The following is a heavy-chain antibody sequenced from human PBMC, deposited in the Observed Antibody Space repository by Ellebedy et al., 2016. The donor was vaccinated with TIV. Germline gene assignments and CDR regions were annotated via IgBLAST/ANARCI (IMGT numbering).Heavy chain of an antibody. Sequence: SETLSLXCAVYGGSFSGYYWSWIRQPPGKGLEWIGEINHSGSTNYNPSLKSRVTISVDTSKNQFSLKLSSVTAADTAVYYCARGPPTEQLELRRGRYNWFNPWGQGTLVTVSS. D-gene: IGHD1-7*01. CDR1: GGSFSGYY. CDR3: ARGPPTEQLELRRGRYNWFNP. J-gene: IGHJ5*02. CDR2: INHSGST. V-gene: IGHV4-34*01.